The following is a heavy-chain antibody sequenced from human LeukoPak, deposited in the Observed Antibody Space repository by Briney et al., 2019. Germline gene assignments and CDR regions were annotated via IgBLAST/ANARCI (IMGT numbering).Heavy chain of an antibody. CDR3: ARTPITMIVVVITHFDY. Sequence: SETLSLTCTVSGGSISSSSYYWGWIRQPPGKGLEWIVSIYYSGSTYYNPSLKSRVTISVDTSKNQFSLKLSSVTAADTAVYYCARTPITMIVVVITHFDYWGQGTLVTVSS. J-gene: IGHJ4*02. CDR2: IYYSGST. CDR1: GGSISSSSYY. D-gene: IGHD3-22*01. V-gene: IGHV4-39*01.